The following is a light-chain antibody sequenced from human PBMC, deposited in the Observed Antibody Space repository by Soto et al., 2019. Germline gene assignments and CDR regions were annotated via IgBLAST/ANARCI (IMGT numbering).Light chain of an antibody. V-gene: IGLV2-14*01. CDR2: EVS. J-gene: IGLJ1*01. Sequence: QSALTQPASVSGSPGQSITISCTGTSSDVGGYNYVSWYQQHPGKAPKLMIYEVSNRPSGVSNRFSGSKSGNTASLTISVLQAEDESDYYGSSYTSSSTPYVFGTGTKLTVL. CDR3: SSYTSSSTPYV. CDR1: SSDVGGYNY.